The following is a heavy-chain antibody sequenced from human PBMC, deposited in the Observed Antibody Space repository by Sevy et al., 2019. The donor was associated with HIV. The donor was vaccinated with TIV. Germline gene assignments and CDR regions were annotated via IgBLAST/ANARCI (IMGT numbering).Heavy chain of an antibody. Sequence: SETLSLTCTVSGGSISSGSYYWIWIRQPAGKGLDWIGRIYTSGSANYNPSLKSRVTISVDTSKNQFSLKLSSVTAADTAVYYCARGRRWLQLTYYFDYWGQGTLVTVSS. CDR2: IYTSGSA. CDR1: GGSISSGSYY. D-gene: IGHD1-1*01. V-gene: IGHV4-61*02. CDR3: ARGRRWLQLTYYFDY. J-gene: IGHJ4*02.